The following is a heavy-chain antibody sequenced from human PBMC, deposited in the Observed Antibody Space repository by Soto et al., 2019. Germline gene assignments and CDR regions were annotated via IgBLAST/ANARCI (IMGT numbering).Heavy chain of an antibody. CDR3: ARDRVYGSHDSHYCYGMDV. CDR2: ISSSSTYI. Sequence: EVQLVESGGGLVKPGGSLRLSCAASGFTFSSYSMNWVRQAPGKGLEWVSSISSSSTYIYYADSVKGRFTISRDNAKNSLYLQMNSLRAEDTAIYYCARDRVYGSHDSHYCYGMDVWGQGTTVTVSS. V-gene: IGHV3-21*01. D-gene: IGHD4-17*01. J-gene: IGHJ6*02. CDR1: GFTFSSYS.